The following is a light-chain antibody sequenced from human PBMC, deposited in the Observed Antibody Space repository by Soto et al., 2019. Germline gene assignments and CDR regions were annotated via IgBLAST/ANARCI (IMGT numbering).Light chain of an antibody. Sequence: QSALTHPASVSGSPGQSITISCTGTSSDVGGYNYVSWYQQHPGKAPKLMIYDVNSRPSGVSNRFSGSKSGNTASLTISGLQAEDEADYYCSSYTSSSTLVFGGGTKLTVL. CDR3: SSYTSSSTLV. CDR1: SSDVGGYNY. J-gene: IGLJ2*01. V-gene: IGLV2-14*01. CDR2: DVN.